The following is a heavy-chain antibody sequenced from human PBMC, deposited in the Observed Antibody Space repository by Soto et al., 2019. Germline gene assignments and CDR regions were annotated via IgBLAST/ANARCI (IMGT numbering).Heavy chain of an antibody. Sequence: PSETLSLTCTVSGGSISSYYWSWIRQPPGKGLEWIGYIYYSGSTNYNPSLKSRVTISVDTSKNQFSLKLSSVTAADTAVYYCACEDYSNYYYYMDVRGRGTTVTVSS. CDR3: ACEDYSNYYYYMDV. CDR1: GGSISSYY. D-gene: IGHD4-4*01. V-gene: IGHV4-59*01. CDR2: IYYSGST. J-gene: IGHJ6*03.